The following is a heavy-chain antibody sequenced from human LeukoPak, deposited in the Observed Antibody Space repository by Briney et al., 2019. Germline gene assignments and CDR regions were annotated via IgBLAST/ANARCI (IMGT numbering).Heavy chain of an antibody. CDR2: IYGDGRP. Sequence: GGSLRLSCAASGFTVSSNYLTWVRQAPGKGLEWVSLIYGDGRPTYADSVKGRFTISRDSSTNTLYLQMNSLTVEDTAVYYCARDLDLVDIVSYYGMDVWGQGTTVTVSS. CDR3: ARDLDLVDIVSYYGMDV. V-gene: IGHV3-53*01. D-gene: IGHD5-12*01. CDR1: GFTVSSNY. J-gene: IGHJ6*02.